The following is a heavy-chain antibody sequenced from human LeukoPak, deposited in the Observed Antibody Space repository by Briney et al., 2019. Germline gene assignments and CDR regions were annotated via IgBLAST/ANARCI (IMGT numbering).Heavy chain of an antibody. CDR3: AREGYCSSTSCSNWFDP. CDR2: INPNSGGT. J-gene: IGHJ5*02. V-gene: IGHV1-2*02. Sequence: ASVKVSCKASGYTFTGYYMHWVRQAPGQGLEWMGWINPNSGGTNYAQKFQGRVTMTRDTSISTAYMELSRLRSDDTAVYYCAREGYCSSTSCSNWFDPWGQGTLVTVS. D-gene: IGHD2-2*01. CDR1: GYTFTGYY.